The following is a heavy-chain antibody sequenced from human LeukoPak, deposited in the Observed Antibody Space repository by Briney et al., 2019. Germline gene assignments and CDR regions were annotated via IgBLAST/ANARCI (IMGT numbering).Heavy chain of an antibody. CDR2: IYYSCTP. D-gene: IGHD5-12*01. CDR1: VGSISISSYY. J-gene: IGHJ4*02. CDR3: ARHPGYSGYDHGQYYFDY. V-gene: IGHV4-39*01. Sequence: PSEPLSLPCTVSVGSISISSYYWAWIRQPPGKGLEWIGTIYYSCTPYYNPSLKIRVTLSVDTSQNQSSLRLTYVTGADTTVFYCARHPGYSGYDHGQYYFDYWGQGTLVNVSS.